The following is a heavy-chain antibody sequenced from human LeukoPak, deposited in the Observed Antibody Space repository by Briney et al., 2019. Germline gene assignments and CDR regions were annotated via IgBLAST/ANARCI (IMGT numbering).Heavy chain of an antibody. CDR2: ISWNSGSI. CDR3: AKDRLPAAISYYGMDV. V-gene: IGHV3-9*01. Sequence: PGGSLRLSCAASGFTFDDYAMHWVRQAPGKGLEWVSGISWNSGSIGYADSVKGRFTISRDNAKNSLYLQMNSLRAEDTALYYCAKDRLPAAISYYGMDVWGQGTTVTVSS. CDR1: GFTFDDYA. D-gene: IGHD2-2*01. J-gene: IGHJ6*02.